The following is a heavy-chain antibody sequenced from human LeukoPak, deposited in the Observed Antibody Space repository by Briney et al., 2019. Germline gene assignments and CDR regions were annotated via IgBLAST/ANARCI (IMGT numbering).Heavy chain of an antibody. D-gene: IGHD1-26*01. Sequence: ASVTVSCTASGYTFTVYYMHWVRQAPGQGLEWMGWINPNSGGTNYAQKFQGRVTMTRDTSISTAYMELSRLRSDDTAVYYCARDPGASYSGSYLFDYWGQGTLVTVSS. CDR3: ARDPGASYSGSYLFDY. V-gene: IGHV1-2*02. CDR2: INPNSGGT. CDR1: GYTFTVYY. J-gene: IGHJ4*02.